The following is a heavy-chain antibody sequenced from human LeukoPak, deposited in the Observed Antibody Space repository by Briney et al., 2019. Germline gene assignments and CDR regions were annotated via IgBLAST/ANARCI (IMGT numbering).Heavy chain of an antibody. V-gene: IGHV4-38-2*02. Sequence: SETLSLTCSVSGYSISSGSYWGWIRQPPGKGLEWIGTIYRSETTYYNPSLKSRVTVSVDTPKNQFSLKLISVTAADTAVYYCARDSDLRRFYSWGQGALVTVSS. J-gene: IGHJ5*01. D-gene: IGHD2-21*02. CDR1: GYSISSGSY. CDR3: ARDSDLRRFYS. CDR2: IYRSETT.